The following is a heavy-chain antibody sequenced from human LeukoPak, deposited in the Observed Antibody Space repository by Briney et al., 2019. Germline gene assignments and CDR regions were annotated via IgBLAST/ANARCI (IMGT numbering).Heavy chain of an antibody. CDR3: ARGYYDSSGYYCGWFDP. Sequence: GGSLRLSCAASGFTFSSYSMNWVRQAPGKGLEWVSSISSSSRYIYYADSVKGRFTISRDNAKNSLYLQMNSLRAEDTAVYYCARGYYDSSGYYCGWFDPWGQGTLVTVSS. D-gene: IGHD3-22*01. CDR1: GFTFSSYS. J-gene: IGHJ5*02. CDR2: ISSSSRYI. V-gene: IGHV3-21*01.